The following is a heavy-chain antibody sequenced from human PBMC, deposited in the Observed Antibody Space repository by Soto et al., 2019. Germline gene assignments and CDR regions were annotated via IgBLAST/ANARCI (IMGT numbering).Heavy chain of an antibody. CDR2: IYYSGST. CDR1: GGSISSGGYY. J-gene: IGHJ5*02. CDR3: ARVGGINWFDP. V-gene: IGHV4-31*03. Sequence: QVQLQESGPGLVKPSQTLSLTCTVSGGSISSGGYYWSWTRRHPGKGLEWIGYIYYSGSTYYNPPLKSRVTISVDTSKNQFSLKLSSVTAADTAVYYCARVGGINWFDPWGQGTLVTVSS. D-gene: IGHD1-20*01.